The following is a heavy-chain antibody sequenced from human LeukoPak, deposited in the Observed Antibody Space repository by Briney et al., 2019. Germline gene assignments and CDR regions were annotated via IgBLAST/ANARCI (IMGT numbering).Heavy chain of an antibody. CDR2: ISSGSTYI. CDR1: GFTFSSYS. V-gene: IGHV3-21*04. D-gene: IGHD1-1*01. CDR3: AREYTWNDGGDYFDF. J-gene: IGHJ4*02. Sequence: GGSLRLSCAASGFTFSSYSFNWVRQAPGKGLEWVSSISSGSTYIYYADSVKGRFTISRDNAKNSLYLQMNSLRAEDTAVYYCAREYTWNDGGDYFDFWGQGTLVTVSS.